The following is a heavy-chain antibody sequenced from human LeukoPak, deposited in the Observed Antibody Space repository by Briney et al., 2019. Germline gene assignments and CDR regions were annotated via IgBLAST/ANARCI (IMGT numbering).Heavy chain of an antibody. J-gene: IGHJ4*02. CDR3: ARGFRGDNLDY. V-gene: IGHV4-34*01. CDR2: INHSGST. D-gene: IGHD7-27*01. CDR1: GGSFSGYY. Sequence: SETLSLTCAVYGGSFSGYYWSWIRQPPGKGLEWIGEINHSGSTNYNPSLKSRVTISVDTSKNQFSLKLSSATAADTAVYYCARGFRGDNLDYWGQGTLVTVSS.